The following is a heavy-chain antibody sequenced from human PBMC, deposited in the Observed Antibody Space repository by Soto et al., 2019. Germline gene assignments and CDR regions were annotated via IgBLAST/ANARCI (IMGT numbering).Heavy chain of an antibody. CDR2: IIPIFGTA. J-gene: IGHJ4*02. Sequence: ASVKVSCKASGGTFSSYAINWVRQAPGQGLEWMGGIIPIFGTANYAQKFQGRVTITADESTSTAYMELSSLRSEDTAVYYCARGIDYDILTGSQYYFDYWGQGTLVTVSS. D-gene: IGHD3-9*01. CDR3: ARGIDYDILTGSQYYFDY. V-gene: IGHV1-69*13. CDR1: GGTFSSYA.